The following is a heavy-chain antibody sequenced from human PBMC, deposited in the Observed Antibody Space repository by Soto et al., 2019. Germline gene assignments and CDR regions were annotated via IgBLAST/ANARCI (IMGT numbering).Heavy chain of an antibody. CDR1: GGSFSGYY. Sequence: QVQLQQWGAGLLKPSETLSLTCAVYGGSFSGYYWSWIRQPPGKGLEWIGEINHSGSTNYNPSLKSRVTISVDTSKNQFSLKLSSVTAADTAVYYCARGRITIFGVVRSRFDYWGQGTLVTVSS. V-gene: IGHV4-34*01. CDR3: ARGRITIFGVVRSRFDY. J-gene: IGHJ4*02. CDR2: INHSGST. D-gene: IGHD3-3*01.